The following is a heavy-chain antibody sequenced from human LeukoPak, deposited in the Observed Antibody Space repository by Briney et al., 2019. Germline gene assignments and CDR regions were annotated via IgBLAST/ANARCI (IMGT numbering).Heavy chain of an antibody. V-gene: IGHV1-69*13. CDR2: IIPIFGTA. CDR3: ARENLVRRVDPDYYYYGMDV. Sequence: SVNVSCKASGGTFSSYAISWVRQAPGQGLEWMGGIIPIFGTANYAQKFQGRVTITADESTSTAYMELSSLRSEDTAVYYCARENLVRRVDPDYYYYGMDVWGQGTTVTVSS. J-gene: IGHJ6*02. D-gene: IGHD3-10*01. CDR1: GGTFSSYA.